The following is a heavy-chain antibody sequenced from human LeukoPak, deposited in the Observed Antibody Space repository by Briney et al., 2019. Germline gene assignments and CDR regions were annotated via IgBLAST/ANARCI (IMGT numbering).Heavy chain of an antibody. Sequence: ASVKVSCKVSGYTLTELSMHWVRQAPGKGLEWMGGFDPEDGETIYAQKFQGRVTITADESTSTAYMELSSLRSEDTAVYYCARGGPTVTTPFDYWGQGTLVTVSS. CDR2: FDPEDGET. V-gene: IGHV1-24*01. D-gene: IGHD4-17*01. J-gene: IGHJ4*02. CDR3: ARGGPTVTTPFDY. CDR1: GYTLTELS.